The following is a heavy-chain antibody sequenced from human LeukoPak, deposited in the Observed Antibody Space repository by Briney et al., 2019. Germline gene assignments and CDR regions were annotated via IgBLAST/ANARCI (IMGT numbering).Heavy chain of an antibody. J-gene: IGHJ4*02. CDR1: GFTFSSYA. D-gene: IGHD3-16*01. V-gene: IGHV3-48*03. CDR3: AVGGGY. Sequence: PGGSLRLSCAASGFTFSSYAMSWVRQAPGKGLEWVSYISSRGRTIYYADSVKGRFTISRDNAKNSLFLQMNSLRAEDTAVYYCAVGGGYWGQGTLVTVSS. CDR2: ISSRGRTI.